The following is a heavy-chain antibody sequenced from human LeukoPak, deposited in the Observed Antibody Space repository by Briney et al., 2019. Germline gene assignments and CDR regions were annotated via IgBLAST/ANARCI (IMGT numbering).Heavy chain of an antibody. CDR2: IYHSGST. D-gene: IGHD4-11*01. CDR3: ARDEGTVSSD. J-gene: IGHJ4*02. V-gene: IGHV4-30-2*01. Sequence: SETLSLTCTVSGGSISSGGYYWSWIRQPPGKGLEWIGYIYHSGSTYYNPSLKSRVTISVDRSKNQFSLKLSSVTAADTAVYYCARDEGTVSSDWGQGTLVTVSS. CDR1: GGSISSGGYY.